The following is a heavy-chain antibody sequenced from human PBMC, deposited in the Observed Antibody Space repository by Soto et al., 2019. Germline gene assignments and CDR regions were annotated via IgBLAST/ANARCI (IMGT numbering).Heavy chain of an antibody. CDR3: AREALAGPGFGMDV. J-gene: IGHJ6*02. CDR2: TYYRSKWYN. Sequence: HTLSLTCAISGDSVSSNSAAWNWIRQSPSRGLEWLGRTYYRSKWYNDYAVSVKSRITINPDTSKNQFSLQLNSVTPEDTAVYYCAREALAGPGFGMDVWGQGTTVTVSS. CDR1: GDSVSSNSAA. D-gene: IGHD6-19*01. V-gene: IGHV6-1*01.